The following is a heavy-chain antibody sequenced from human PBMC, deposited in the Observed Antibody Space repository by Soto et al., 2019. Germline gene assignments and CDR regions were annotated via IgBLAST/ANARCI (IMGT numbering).Heavy chain of an antibody. D-gene: IGHD6-19*01. J-gene: IGHJ4*02. CDR1: GFTFKESA. Sequence: EVRLLEAGGGLKQPGGSRRLSCAASGFTFKESAMNWVRQAPGTGLEWVASISDTGASTWYAESVRGRLSISRDNSKNTLYLQMNSLRGEDTAVYYCAKGRGSGWAWYFDNWGQGTLVTVSS. CDR3: AKGRGSGWAWYFDN. V-gene: IGHV3-23*01. CDR2: ISDTGAST.